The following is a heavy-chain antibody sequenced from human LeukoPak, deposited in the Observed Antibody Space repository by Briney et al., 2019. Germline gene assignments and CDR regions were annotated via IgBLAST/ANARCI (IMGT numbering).Heavy chain of an antibody. CDR1: GYTLTELS. CDR2: FDPEDGET. J-gene: IGHJ6*02. V-gene: IGHV1-24*01. CDR3: ATGRGFGVVIGSPYYYYYYGMDV. D-gene: IGHD3-3*01. Sequence: ASVKVSCKVSGYTLTELSIHWVRQAPGKGLEWMGGFDPEDGETIYAQKFQGRVTTTEDTSTDTAYMELSSLRSEDTAVYYCATGRGFGVVIGSPYYYYYYGMDVWGQGTTVTVSS.